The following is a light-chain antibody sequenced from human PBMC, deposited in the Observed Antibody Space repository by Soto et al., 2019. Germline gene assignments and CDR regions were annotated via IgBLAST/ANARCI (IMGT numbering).Light chain of an antibody. CDR2: DVS. CDR3: CSYAGSYTYV. CDR1: SSDVGGYNY. J-gene: IGLJ1*01. V-gene: IGLV2-11*01. Sequence: QSALNQPRSVSGSPGKSVNISCTGTSSDVGGYNYVSWYQQHPGKAPKLMIYDVSKRPSGVPDRFSGSKSGNTASLTISGSQAEDEADYYCCSYAGSYTYVFGTGTKLTV.